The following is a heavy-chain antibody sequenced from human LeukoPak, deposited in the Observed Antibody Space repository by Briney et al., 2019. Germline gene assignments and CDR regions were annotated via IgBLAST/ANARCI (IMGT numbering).Heavy chain of an antibody. CDR1: GFTFSSYA. CDR3: AREDIVVVPAPMDY. J-gene: IGHJ4*02. CDR2: ISYDGSNK. D-gene: IGHD2-2*01. V-gene: IGHV3-30-3*01. Sequence: GGSLRLSCAASGFTFSSYAMHWVRQAPGKGLEWVAVISYDGSNKYYADSVKGRFTISRDNSKNTLYLQMNSLRAEDTAVYYCAREDIVVVPAPMDYWGQGTLVTVSS.